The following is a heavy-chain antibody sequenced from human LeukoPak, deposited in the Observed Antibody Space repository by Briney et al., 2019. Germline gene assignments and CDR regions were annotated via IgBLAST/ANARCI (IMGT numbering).Heavy chain of an antibody. Sequence: QPGRSLRLSCAASGFTFSSYGMHWVRQAPGKGLEWVSYISSSSSTIYYADSVKGRFTISRDNAKNSLYLQMNSLRAEDTAVYYCARGHGDDYYYMDVWGKGTTVTVSS. CDR2: ISSSSSTI. J-gene: IGHJ6*03. D-gene: IGHD2-21*02. CDR1: GFTFSSYG. CDR3: ARGHGDDYYYMDV. V-gene: IGHV3-48*01.